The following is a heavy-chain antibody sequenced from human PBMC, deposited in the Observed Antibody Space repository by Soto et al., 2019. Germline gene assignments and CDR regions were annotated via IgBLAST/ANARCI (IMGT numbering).Heavy chain of an antibody. V-gene: IGHV3-33*01. CDR1: GFTFSSHG. CDR3: ARDGREWFGELYYYMDV. Sequence: QVQLVESGGGVVQPGRSLRLSCAASGFTFSSHGMHWVRQAPGKGLERVAVLWFDGSNQYYTESVKGRFTISRDNSKNTLYLQMNSLRAEDTAVYYCARDGREWFGELYYYMDVWGKGNTVTVSS. D-gene: IGHD3-10*01. CDR2: LWFDGSNQ. J-gene: IGHJ6*03.